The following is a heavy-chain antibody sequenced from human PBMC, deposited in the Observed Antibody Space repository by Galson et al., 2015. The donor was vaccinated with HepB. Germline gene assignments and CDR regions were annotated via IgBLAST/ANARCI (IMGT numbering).Heavy chain of an antibody. D-gene: IGHD6-13*01. J-gene: IGHJ6*02. V-gene: IGHV1-46*01. CDR2: INPSGGST. CDR1: GYTFTSYY. CDR3: AREGPGYSSSWYKTTRYGMDV. Sequence: SVKVSCKASGYTFTSYYMHWVRQAPGQGLEWMGIINPSGGSTSYAQKFQDRVTMTRDTSTSTVYMELSSLRSEDTAVYYCAREGPGYSSSWYKTTRYGMDVWGQGTTVTVSS.